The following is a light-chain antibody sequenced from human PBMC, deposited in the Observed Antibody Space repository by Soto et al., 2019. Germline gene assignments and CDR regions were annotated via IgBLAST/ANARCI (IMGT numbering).Light chain of an antibody. CDR1: QSVSSN. V-gene: IGKV3-15*01. J-gene: IGKJ1*01. Sequence: EIVMTQSPATLSVLPGERATLSCRASQSVSSNLAWYQQKPGQAPRLLIYGASTRATGIPARFSGSGSGTEFTPTISSLKSEDFAVYYCQQYNNWPPTLGQGTKVDIK. CDR3: QQYNNWPPT. CDR2: GAS.